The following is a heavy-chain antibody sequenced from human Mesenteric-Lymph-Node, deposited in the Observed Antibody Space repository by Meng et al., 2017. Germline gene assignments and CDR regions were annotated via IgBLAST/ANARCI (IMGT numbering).Heavy chain of an antibody. D-gene: IGHD2-21*01. V-gene: IGHV4-30-4*01. Sequence: QVVLQGSGPGLVEPSQTLSLTCTVSGGSMSSGNYYWSWIRQPPGKGLEWIGYIHHSGSAYYNPSLKSRVSISVDTSKNQFSLNLNSMTAADTAVYYCASFDHIPRRNYFDYWGQGTLVTVSS. CDR2: IHHSGSA. CDR1: GGSMSSGNYY. CDR3: ASFDHIPRRNYFDY. J-gene: IGHJ4*02.